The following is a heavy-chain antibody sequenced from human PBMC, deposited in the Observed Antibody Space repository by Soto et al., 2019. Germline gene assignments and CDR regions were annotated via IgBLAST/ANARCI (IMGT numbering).Heavy chain of an antibody. V-gene: IGHV1-18*01. CDR2: ISGYNGQT. D-gene: IGHD6-13*01. J-gene: IGHJ5*02. Sequence: ASVKVSCTASGYTFTMYGITWVRQAPGQGLEWMGWISGYNGQTKYAEKVQGRVTMTTDTSTSTAYMELRSLGFDDTAVYYCARSPGAVGTSWLDPWGQGTLVTVSS. CDR3: ARSPGAVGTSWLDP. CDR1: GYTFTMYG.